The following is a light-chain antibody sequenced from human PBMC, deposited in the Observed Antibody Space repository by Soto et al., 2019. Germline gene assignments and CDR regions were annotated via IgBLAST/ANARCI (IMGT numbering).Light chain of an antibody. J-gene: IGKJ1*01. CDR2: NAS. V-gene: IGKV1-5*03. CDR1: QIFSSW. Sequence: DIQMIQVPSTLCAACGEGVAITCRASQIFSSWLTWYQQKPWKAPKLLIYNASSLESGDPSRFSGSGSGTESTLTVNSLQPDDFDTNYCQQYNSYSRTFGQGTKVDIK. CDR3: QQYNSYSRT.